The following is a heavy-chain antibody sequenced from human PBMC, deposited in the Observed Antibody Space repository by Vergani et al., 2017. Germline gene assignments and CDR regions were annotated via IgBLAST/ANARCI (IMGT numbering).Heavy chain of an antibody. V-gene: IGHV4-38-2*01. CDR3: ARRSGIXYDIFSGTQYFFDF. D-gene: IGHD3-9*01. J-gene: IGHJ4*02. CDR1: GFSIDNGYY. Sequence: QVQLQESGPGLVKPSETLSLTCAVSGFSIDNGYYWDWIRQPPGKGLEWIGSIYRTGRTHFNPSLKSRVTISVDTSNNHFSLRLNSLTAADTAVYYCARRSGIXYDIFSGTQYFFDFWGQGTLVTVSS. CDR2: IYRTGRT.